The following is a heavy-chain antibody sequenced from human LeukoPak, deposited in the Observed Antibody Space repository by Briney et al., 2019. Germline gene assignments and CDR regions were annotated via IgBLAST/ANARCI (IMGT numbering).Heavy chain of an antibody. CDR1: GFTFSNAW. CDR3: AKARNWDHPPFFDY. V-gene: IGHV3-9*01. J-gene: IGHJ4*02. D-gene: IGHD7-27*01. CDR2: ISWNSGSI. Sequence: PGGSLRLSCAASGFTFSNAWMSWVRQAPGKGLEWVSGISWNSGSIGYADSVKGRFTISRDNAKNSLYLQMNSLRAEDTALYYCAKARNWDHPPFFDYWGQGTLVTVSS.